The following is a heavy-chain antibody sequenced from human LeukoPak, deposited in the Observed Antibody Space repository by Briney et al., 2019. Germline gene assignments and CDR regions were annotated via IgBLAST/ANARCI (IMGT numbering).Heavy chain of an antibody. CDR1: GYTFTNYG. Sequence: SVKVSCKASGYTFTNYGISWVRQAPGQGLEWMGGIIPIFGTTNYAQKFQDRVTITADKSTSTAYMELSSLRSEDTAVYYCARVVGLTGYSSSWYSGYYYYMDVWGKGTTVTVSS. D-gene: IGHD6-13*01. CDR3: ARVVGLTGYSSSWYSGYYYYMDV. CDR2: IIPIFGTT. J-gene: IGHJ6*03. V-gene: IGHV1-69*06.